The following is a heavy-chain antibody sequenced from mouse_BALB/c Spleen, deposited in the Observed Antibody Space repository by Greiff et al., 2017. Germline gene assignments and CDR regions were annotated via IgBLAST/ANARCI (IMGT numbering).Heavy chain of an antibody. CDR1: GYTFTDYN. CDR2: IYPYNGGT. CDR3: ARTGYDVRFAY. Sequence: EVQLQQSGPELVKPGASVKISCKASGYTFTDYNMHWVKQSHGKSLEWIGYIYPYNGGTGYNQKFKSKATLTVDNSSSTAYMELRSLTSEDSAVYYCARTGYDVRFAYWGQGTLVTVSA. V-gene: IGHV1S29*02. D-gene: IGHD2-2*01. J-gene: IGHJ3*01.